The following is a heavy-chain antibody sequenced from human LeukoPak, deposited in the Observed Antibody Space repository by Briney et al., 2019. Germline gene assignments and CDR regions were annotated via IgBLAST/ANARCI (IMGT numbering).Heavy chain of an antibody. V-gene: IGHV3-48*01. CDR1: GFIFSDYN. J-gene: IGHJ4*02. CDR3: ARDLIAVAGTV. Sequence: GGSLRLSCAGSGFIFSDYNMNWVRQAPGKGLEWVSYISSGSSTIYYADSVKGRFTISRDNSKNTLYLQMNSLRAEDTAVYYCARDLIAVAGTVWGQGTLVTVSS. CDR2: ISSGSSTI. D-gene: IGHD6-19*01.